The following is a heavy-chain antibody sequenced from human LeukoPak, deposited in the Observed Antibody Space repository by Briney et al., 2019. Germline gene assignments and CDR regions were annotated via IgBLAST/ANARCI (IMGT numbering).Heavy chain of an antibody. J-gene: IGHJ5*02. CDR2: ISYGGSNK. D-gene: IGHD3-10*01. CDR3: AKDAVLLWFGELDS. V-gene: IGHV3-30*18. Sequence: GRSLRLSCAASGFTFSNYGMHWVRQAPGKGLEGVAVISYGGSNKYYADSVKGRFTISRDNSKNTLDLQMNSLRPEDTAVYYCAKDAVLLWFGELDSWGQGSLVTVSS. CDR1: GFTFSNYG.